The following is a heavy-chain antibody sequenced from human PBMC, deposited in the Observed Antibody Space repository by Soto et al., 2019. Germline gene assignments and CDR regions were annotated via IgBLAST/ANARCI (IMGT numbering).Heavy chain of an antibody. CDR2: ISAYDGKT. V-gene: IGHV1-18*01. CDR3: ARVGQLGPSADY. J-gene: IGHJ4*02. Sequence: ASVKVSCKTSGYTFNTYGINWVRQAPGQGLELMGWISAYDGKTNYAQKFQGRVTMTRDTSISTAYMELSRLRSDDTAVYYCARVGQLGPSADYWGQGTLVTVSS. D-gene: IGHD6-6*01. CDR1: GYTFNTYG.